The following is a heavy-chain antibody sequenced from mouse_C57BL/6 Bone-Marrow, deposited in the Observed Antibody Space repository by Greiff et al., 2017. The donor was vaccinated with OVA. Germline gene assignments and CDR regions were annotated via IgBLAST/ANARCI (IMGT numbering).Heavy chain of an antibody. Sequence: EVKVVESGGGLVQSGRSLRLSCATSGFTFSDFYMEWVRQAPGKGLEWIAASRNKANDYTTEYSASVKGRFIVSRDTSQSILYLQMNALRAEDTAIYYCARDGPRGYFDVWGTGTTVTVSS. J-gene: IGHJ1*03. V-gene: IGHV7-1*01. CDR1: GFTFSDFY. CDR3: ARDGPRGYFDV. CDR2: SRNKANDYTT.